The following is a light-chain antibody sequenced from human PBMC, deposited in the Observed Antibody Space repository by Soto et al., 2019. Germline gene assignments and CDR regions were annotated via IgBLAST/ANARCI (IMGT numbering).Light chain of an antibody. J-gene: IGLJ2*01. CDR2: GNS. CDR3: QSYDSSLSGGV. CDR1: SSNIGAGFD. V-gene: IGLV1-40*01. Sequence: QSVLTQPPSVSGAPGQRVTVSCTGSSSNIGAGFDVHWYQRLPGTAPKLLIYGNSNRPSGVPDRFSGSKSATAASLAITGLQAEDEADYYCQSYDSSLSGGVFGGGTKVTVL.